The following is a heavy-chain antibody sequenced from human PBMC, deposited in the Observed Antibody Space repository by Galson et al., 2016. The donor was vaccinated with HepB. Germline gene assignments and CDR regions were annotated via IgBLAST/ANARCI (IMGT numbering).Heavy chain of an antibody. D-gene: IGHD2-21*02. V-gene: IGHV3-30*18. Sequence: SLRLSCAASGFTFSDYGMHWVRQAPGRGLEWVSVISKDGSDKQYADSVKGRFTVSRDNAKNTLFLQMNGLRVEDTAVYYCAKMDCGRDCPRDYWGQGTLVTVSS. CDR2: ISKDGSDK. J-gene: IGHJ4*02. CDR1: GFTFSDYG. CDR3: AKMDCGRDCPRDY.